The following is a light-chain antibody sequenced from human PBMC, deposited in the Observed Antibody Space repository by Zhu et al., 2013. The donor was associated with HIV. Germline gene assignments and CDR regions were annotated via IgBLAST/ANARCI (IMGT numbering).Light chain of an antibody. J-gene: IGKJ1*01. CDR2: AAS. CDR1: QGISDY. CDR3: QKYNSAPWT. V-gene: IGKV1-27*01. Sequence: DIQMTQSPSSLSASVGDRVTITCRASQGISDYLAWYQQKPGKVPNLLIYAASTCNQGSHLGSVAVDLGQISLSPSAACSLKMLQLINCQKYNSAPWTFGQGTKVEIK.